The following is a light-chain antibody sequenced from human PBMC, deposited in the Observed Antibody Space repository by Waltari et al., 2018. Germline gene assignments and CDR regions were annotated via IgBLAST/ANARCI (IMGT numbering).Light chain of an antibody. Sequence: SYVLTQPPSVSVAPGKTARITCGGTNIGRISVHWYQLKPGQAPVLVIYYDSDRPSGIPERFSGSNSGNTATLTISRVEAGDEADYYCQVWDNSSDQGVFGGGTKLTVL. V-gene: IGLV3-21*04. CDR2: YDS. CDR3: QVWDNSSDQGV. J-gene: IGLJ3*02. CDR1: NIGRIS.